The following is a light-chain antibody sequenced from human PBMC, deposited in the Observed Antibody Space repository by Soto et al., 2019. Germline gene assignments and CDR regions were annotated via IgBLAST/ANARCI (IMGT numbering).Light chain of an antibody. CDR3: FSFTTTRTHV. J-gene: IGLJ1*01. V-gene: IGLV2-14*01. CDR1: SSDIGAYDY. Sequence: QSALTQPASLSGSPGQSITISCTGTSSDIGAYDYVSWFQQHPGKAPKLMISEVNNRPSGVSNRFSGSKSGNTAYLTISGLQVEDEAAYFCFSFTTTRTHVFGTGTKVTVL. CDR2: EVN.